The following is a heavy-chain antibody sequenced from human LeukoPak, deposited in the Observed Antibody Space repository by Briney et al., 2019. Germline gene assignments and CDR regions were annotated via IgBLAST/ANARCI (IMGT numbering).Heavy chain of an antibody. V-gene: IGHV3-74*01. Sequence: GGSLRLSCAASGNYWMHWVRQAPGKGLVWVSHINSDGSWTSYADSVKGRFTISKDNAKNTLYLQMNSLRAEDTAVYYCARALAVAGTGGFDPWGQGTLVTVSS. CDR1: GNYW. CDR3: ARALAVAGTGGFDP. CDR2: INSDGSWT. J-gene: IGHJ5*02. D-gene: IGHD6-19*01.